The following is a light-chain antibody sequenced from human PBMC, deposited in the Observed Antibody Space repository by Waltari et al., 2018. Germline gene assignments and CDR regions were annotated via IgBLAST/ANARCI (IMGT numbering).Light chain of an antibody. CDR1: YSQLGNNV. Sequence: QSVLTQPPSASGPPGQRVPFSCSRTYSQLGNNVVHWYQQLPGKAPKLLIYRNDQRPSGVPDRFSGSKSGSSASLAIGGLQSDDEADYYCAAWDDSLNGHWVFGGGTKVTVL. CDR3: AAWDDSLNGHWV. J-gene: IGLJ3*02. V-gene: IGLV1-44*01. CDR2: RND.